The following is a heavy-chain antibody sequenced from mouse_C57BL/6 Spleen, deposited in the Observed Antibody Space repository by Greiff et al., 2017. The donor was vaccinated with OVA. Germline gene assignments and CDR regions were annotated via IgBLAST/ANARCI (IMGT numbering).Heavy chain of an antibody. J-gene: IGHJ4*01. CDR1: GFTFSSYA. V-gene: IGHV5-4*03. CDR3: AREDRRGLDY. CDR2: ISDGGSYT. Sequence: EVMLVESGGGLVKPGGSLKLSCAASGFTFSSYAMSWVRQTPEKRLEWVATISDGGSYTYYPNNVKGRFTISRYNAKHNLYLQMSHLKSEDTAMYYCAREDRRGLDYWGQGTSVTVSS.